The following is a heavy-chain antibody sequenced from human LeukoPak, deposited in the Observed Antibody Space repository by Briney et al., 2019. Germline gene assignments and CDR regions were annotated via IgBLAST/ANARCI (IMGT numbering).Heavy chain of an antibody. Sequence: GSSVKVSCKASGGTFSSYAISWVRQAPGQGLEWMGGIIPIFGTANYTQKFQGRVTITADESTSTAYMELSSLRSEDTAVYYCARDRSMIVPAGYWYFDLWGRGTLVTVSS. V-gene: IGHV1-69*13. CDR3: ARDRSMIVPAGYWYFDL. D-gene: IGHD3-22*01. J-gene: IGHJ2*01. CDR2: IIPIFGTA. CDR1: GGTFSSYA.